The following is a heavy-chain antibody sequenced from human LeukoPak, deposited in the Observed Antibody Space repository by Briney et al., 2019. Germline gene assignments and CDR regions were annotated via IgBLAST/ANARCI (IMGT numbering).Heavy chain of an antibody. V-gene: IGHV3-11*04. CDR3: AKDLVRGGFVVTTPNYYDGMDV. D-gene: IGHD3-10*01. CDR2: TSSNGFTI. Sequence: GGSLRLSCAASGFTFSDYYMSWIRQAPGKGLEWVSYTSSNGFTIYYADSVKGRFTISRDNAKNSLYLQMNSLRAEDTAVYYCAKDLVRGGFVVTTPNYYDGMDVWGQGTTVTVSS. CDR1: GFTFSDYY. J-gene: IGHJ6*02.